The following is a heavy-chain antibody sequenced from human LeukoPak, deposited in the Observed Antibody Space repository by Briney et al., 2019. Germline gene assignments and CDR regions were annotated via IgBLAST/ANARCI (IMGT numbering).Heavy chain of an antibody. CDR2: MWYDGSNK. V-gene: IGHV3-33*01. CDR1: GFTFRSYG. D-gene: IGHD6-6*01. Sequence: GRSLRLSCAASGFTFRSYGMHWVRQAPGKGLEWVAVMWYDGSNKYYADSVEGRFIISRDNSKSTLYLQMDSLRAEDTAVYFCARDISSSRFDFWGQGTQVIVSS. CDR3: ARDISSSRFDF. J-gene: IGHJ4*02.